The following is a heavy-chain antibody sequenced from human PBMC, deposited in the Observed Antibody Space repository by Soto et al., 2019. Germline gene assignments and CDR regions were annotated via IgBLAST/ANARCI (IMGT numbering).Heavy chain of an antibody. CDR3: ATQEVGGSYVYTFDP. D-gene: IGHD1-26*01. Sequence: SETLSLTCTVSGGSISSSSYYWGWIRQPPGKGLEWIGSIYYSGSTYYNPSLKSRVTISVDTSKNQFSLKLSSVTAADTAVYYCATQEVGGSYVYTFDPWGQGALVTVSS. J-gene: IGHJ5*02. CDR2: IYYSGST. CDR1: GGSISSSSYY. V-gene: IGHV4-39*01.